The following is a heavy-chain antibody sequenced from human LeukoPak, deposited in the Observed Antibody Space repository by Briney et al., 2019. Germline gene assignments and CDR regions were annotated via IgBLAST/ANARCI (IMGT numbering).Heavy chain of an antibody. CDR1: GGTFSSYA. CDR2: IIPIFGTA. CDR3: ARERSQENRPYCSSTSCPNWFDP. J-gene: IGHJ5*02. V-gene: IGHV1-69*13. Sequence: ASVKVSCKASGGTFSSYAISWVRQAPGQGLEWMGGIIPIFGTANYAQKFQGRVTITADESTSTAYMELSSLRSEDTAVYYCARERSQENRPYCSSTSCPNWFDPWGQGTLVTDSS. D-gene: IGHD2-2*01.